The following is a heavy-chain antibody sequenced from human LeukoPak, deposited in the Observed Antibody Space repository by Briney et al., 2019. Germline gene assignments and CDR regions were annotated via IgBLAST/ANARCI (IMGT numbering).Heavy chain of an antibody. V-gene: IGHV1-18*01. Sequence: GASVKVSCKASGYTFTSYGISWVRQAPGQGLEWMGWISAYNGNTNCAQKLQGRVTMTTDTSTSTAYMELRSLRSDDTAVYYCARGYRLTGTTPSNWFDPWGQGTLVTVSS. CDR3: ARGYRLTGTTPSNWFDP. J-gene: IGHJ5*02. CDR1: GYTFTSYG. CDR2: ISAYNGNT. D-gene: IGHD1-7*01.